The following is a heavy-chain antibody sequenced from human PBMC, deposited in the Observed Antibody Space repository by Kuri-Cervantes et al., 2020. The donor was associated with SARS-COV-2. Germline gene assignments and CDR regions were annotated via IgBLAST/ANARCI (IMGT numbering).Heavy chain of an antibody. J-gene: IGHJ6*02. V-gene: IGHV1-18*01. CDR2: ISAYNGNT. CDR1: GYTFTSYG. D-gene: IGHD6-13*01. CDR3: ARVGLAAAPYGMDV. Sequence: ASVKVSCKASGYTFTSYGISWVRQAPGQGLEWMGWISAYNGNTNYAQKLQGWVTMTRDTSISTAYMELSKLRSDDTAVYYCARVGLAAAPYGMDVWGQGTTVTVSS.